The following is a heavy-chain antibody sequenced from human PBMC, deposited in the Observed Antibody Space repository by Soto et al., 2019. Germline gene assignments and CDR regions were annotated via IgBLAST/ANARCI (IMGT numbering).Heavy chain of an antibody. CDR2: INSDGSST. CDR3: ARVTIFGVVIDDAFDI. J-gene: IGHJ3*02. V-gene: IGHV3-74*01. Sequence: TGGSPRLSCAASGFTFSSYLMHWVRPGPGEVLVWVSRINSDGSSTSYADSVKGRFTISRYNAKYTLYLQMNSLRAEDTAVYYCARVTIFGVVIDDAFDIWGQGTMVTVSS. D-gene: IGHD3-3*01. CDR1: GFTFSSYL.